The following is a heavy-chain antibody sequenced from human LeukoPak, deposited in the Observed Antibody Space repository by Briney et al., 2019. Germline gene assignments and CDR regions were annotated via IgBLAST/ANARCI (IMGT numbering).Heavy chain of an antibody. J-gene: IGHJ4*02. CDR2: VYSGGST. V-gene: IGHV3-66*02. Sequence: GGSLRLSCAASGFTVSSNYMSWVRQAPGKGLEWVSVVYSGGSTYYADSVKGRFTISRDNSKNTLYLQMNSLRAEDTAVYYCASRGGSYYVDYWGQGTLVTVSS. CDR3: ASRGGSYYVDY. D-gene: IGHD1-26*01. CDR1: GFTVSSNY.